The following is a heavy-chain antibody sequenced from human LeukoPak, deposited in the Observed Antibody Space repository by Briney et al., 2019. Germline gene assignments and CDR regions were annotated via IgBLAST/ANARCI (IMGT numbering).Heavy chain of an antibody. CDR1: GGSISSGDYY. V-gene: IGHV4-30-4*01. CDR2: IYYSGRT. CDR3: ARFLEWLLLDY. J-gene: IGHJ4*02. Sequence: PSETLSLTCTVSGGSISSGDYYWSWIRQPPGKGLEWIGYIYYSGRTYYNPSLRSRVTISVDTSKNQFSLKLSSVTAADTAVYYCARFLEWLLLDYWGQGTLVTVSS. D-gene: IGHD3-3*01.